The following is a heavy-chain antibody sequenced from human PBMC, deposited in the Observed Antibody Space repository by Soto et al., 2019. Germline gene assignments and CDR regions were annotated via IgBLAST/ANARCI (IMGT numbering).Heavy chain of an antibody. D-gene: IGHD2-2*01. Sequence: KTSETLSLTCTVSGGSISSYYWSWIRQPPGKGLEWIGYIYYSGSTNYNPSLKSRVTISVDTSKNQFSLKLSSVTAADTAVYYCARTQPRLHYFDYWGQGTLVTVSS. V-gene: IGHV4-59*01. CDR3: ARTQPRLHYFDY. J-gene: IGHJ4*02. CDR2: IYYSGST. CDR1: GGSISSYY.